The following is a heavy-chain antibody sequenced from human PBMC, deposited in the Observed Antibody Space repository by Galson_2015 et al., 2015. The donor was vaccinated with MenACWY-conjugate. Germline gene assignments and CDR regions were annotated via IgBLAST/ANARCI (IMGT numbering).Heavy chain of an antibody. CDR1: GFTFSSYA. D-gene: IGHD4-23*01. J-gene: IGHJ4*02. CDR3: VKTKLGLFDY. V-gene: IGHV3-64D*06. Sequence: SLRLSCAASGFTFSSYAMHWVRQAPGKGLEYVSALSSNGGTTYYTDSVKGRFTISRDNSKNTLYLQMSSLRAEDTAVYYCVKTKLGLFDYWGQGTLVTVSS. CDR2: LSSNGGTT.